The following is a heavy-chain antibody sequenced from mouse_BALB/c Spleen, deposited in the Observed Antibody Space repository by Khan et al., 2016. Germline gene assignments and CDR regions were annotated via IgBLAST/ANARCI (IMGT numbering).Heavy chain of an antibody. D-gene: IGHD2-3*01. CDR2: INSNGGST. V-gene: IGHV5-6-3*01. J-gene: IGHJ4*01. Sequence: EVELVESGGGLVQPGGSLKLSCAASGFTFSSYGMSWVRQTPDKRLELVATINSNGGSTYYPDSVKGRFTISRDNAKNTLYLQMSSLKSEDTAMYYCSRDRCLLPFRDYWGQGTSVTVSS. CDR3: SRDRCLLPFRDY. CDR1: GFTFSSYG.